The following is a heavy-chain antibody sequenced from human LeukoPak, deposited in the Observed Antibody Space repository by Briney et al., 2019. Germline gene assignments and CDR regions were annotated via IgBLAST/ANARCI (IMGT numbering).Heavy chain of an antibody. V-gene: IGHV4-34*01. CDR3: ARGISYYDSSGLPGY. CDR2: INHSGST. CDR1: GFTFSSYA. D-gene: IGHD3-22*01. Sequence: PGGSLRLSCAASGFTFSSYAMSWVRQPPGKGLEWIGEINHSGSTNYNPSLKSRVTISVDTSKNQFSLKLSSVTAADTAVYYCARGISYYDSSGLPGYWGQGTLVTVSS. J-gene: IGHJ4*02.